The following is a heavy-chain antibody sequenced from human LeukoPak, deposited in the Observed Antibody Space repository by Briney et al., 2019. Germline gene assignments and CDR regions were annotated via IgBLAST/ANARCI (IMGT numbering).Heavy chain of an antibody. CDR3: ARDMETYSSSSPWFDP. CDR2: INPNSGGT. CDR1: GYTFTDYY. V-gene: IGHV1-2*02. J-gene: IGHJ5*02. D-gene: IGHD6-6*01. Sequence: GASVKVSCKTSGYTFTDYYMHWVRQAPGQGLEWMGWINPNSGGTNYAQKFQGRVTMTRDTSISTAYMELSRLRSDDTAVYYCARDMETYSSSSPWFDPWGQGTLVTVSS.